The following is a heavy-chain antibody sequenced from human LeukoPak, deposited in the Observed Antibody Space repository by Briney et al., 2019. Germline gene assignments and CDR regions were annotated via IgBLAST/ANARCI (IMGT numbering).Heavy chain of an antibody. Sequence: PGGSLRLSCAASGFTFSSYGMHWVRQAPGKGLEWVAFIRYDGSNKYYADSVKGRFTISRDDSKNTAYLQMNSLKTEDTAVYYCTRGPDYYDSSGLDYWGQGTLVTVSS. CDR1: GFTFSSYG. V-gene: IGHV3-30*02. J-gene: IGHJ4*02. CDR3: TRGPDYYDSSGLDY. CDR2: IRYDGSNK. D-gene: IGHD3-22*01.